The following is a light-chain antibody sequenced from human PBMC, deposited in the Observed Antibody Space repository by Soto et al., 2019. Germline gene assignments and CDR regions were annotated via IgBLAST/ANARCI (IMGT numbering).Light chain of an antibody. Sequence: QSAPTQPPSASGSPGQSVTISCTGTSSDVGGYNYVSWYQQHPGKAPKLMIYEVSKWPSGVPDRFSGSKSGNTASLTVSGLQAEDEADYYCSSYAGSNNLVVFGGGTKLTVL. CDR2: EVS. CDR3: SSYAGSNNLVV. V-gene: IGLV2-8*01. J-gene: IGLJ2*01. CDR1: SSDVGGYNY.